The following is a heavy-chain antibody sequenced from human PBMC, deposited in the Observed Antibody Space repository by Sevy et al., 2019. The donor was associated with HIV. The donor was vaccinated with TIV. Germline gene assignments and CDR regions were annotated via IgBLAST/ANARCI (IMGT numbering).Heavy chain of an antibody. Sequence: SETLSLTCAVYGGSFSGYYWSWVRQPPGKGLEWIGEINHSGSTNYNPSLKSRVTISVDTSKNQFSLKLSSVTAADTAVYYCARGLRNYYYYYGMDVWGQGTTVTVSS. CDR3: ARGLRNYYYYYGMDV. J-gene: IGHJ6*02. CDR2: INHSGST. CDR1: GGSFSGYY. V-gene: IGHV4-34*01.